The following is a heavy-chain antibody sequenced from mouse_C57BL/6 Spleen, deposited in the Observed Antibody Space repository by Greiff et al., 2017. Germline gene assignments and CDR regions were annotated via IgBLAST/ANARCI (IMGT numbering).Heavy chain of an antibody. CDR1: GYTFTDYY. CDR3: ARRCTTVVDAMDD. J-gene: IGHJ4*01. V-gene: IGHV1-19*01. Sequence: VQLKESGPVLVKPGASVKMSCKASGYTFTDYYMNWVKQSHGKSLEWIGVINPYNGGTSYNQKFKGKATLTVDKSSSTAYMELNSLTSEDSAVYYCARRCTTVVDAMDDWGQGTSVTVSS. CDR2: INPYNGGT. D-gene: IGHD1-1*01.